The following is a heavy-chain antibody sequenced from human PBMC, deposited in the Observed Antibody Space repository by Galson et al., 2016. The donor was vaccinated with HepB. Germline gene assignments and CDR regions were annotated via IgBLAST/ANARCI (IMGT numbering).Heavy chain of an antibody. CDR1: GFPFNNYV. CDR3: ACKYSTGWYAGAFDP. D-gene: IGHD6-19*01. V-gene: IGHV3-23*01. J-gene: IGHJ5*02. CDR2: ISAGGVNT. Sequence: SLRLSCAASGFPFNNYVLGWVRQAPAKGPEWVSLISAGGVNTYSADSVQGRFTISRDNSKNTLYLQMDSLRADDTAVYYCACKYSTGWYAGAFDPWGQGTLVTVSS.